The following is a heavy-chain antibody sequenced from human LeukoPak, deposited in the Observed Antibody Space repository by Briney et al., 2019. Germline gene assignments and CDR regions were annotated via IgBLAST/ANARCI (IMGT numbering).Heavy chain of an antibody. Sequence: EASVKVSCKASGYTFTRYYMHWVRQAPGQGLEWMGWINPNSGGTNYAQKFRGRVTMTRDTSISTAYMELSRLRSDDTAVYYCARGHGDTSPNYWGQGTLVTVSS. CDR1: GYTFTRYY. CDR2: INPNSGGT. V-gene: IGHV1-2*02. D-gene: IGHD2-21*02. CDR3: ARGHGDTSPNY. J-gene: IGHJ4*02.